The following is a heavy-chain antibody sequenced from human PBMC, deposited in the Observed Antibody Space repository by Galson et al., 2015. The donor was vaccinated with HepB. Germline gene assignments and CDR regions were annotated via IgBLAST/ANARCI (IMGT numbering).Heavy chain of an antibody. CDR3: ARQRGIVSTISSSSPKNWFDP. J-gene: IGHJ5*02. Sequence: SVKVSCKASGGTFNIYTIAWVRQAPGQGLEWVGGIIPVFGGANYAQKFQGRVNISADESTSTAYMELSSLRSDDTAVYYCARQRGIVSTISSSSPKNWFDPWGQGTLVTVSS. CDR2: IIPVFGGA. V-gene: IGHV1-69*13. D-gene: IGHD5/OR15-5a*01. CDR1: GGTFNIYT.